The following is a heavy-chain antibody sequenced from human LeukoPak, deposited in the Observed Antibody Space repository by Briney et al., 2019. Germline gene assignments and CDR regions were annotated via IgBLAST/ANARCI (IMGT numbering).Heavy chain of an antibody. CDR1: GFTFDDYG. CDR2: INWNGGST. Sequence: GXSLRLSCAASGFTFDDYGMSWVRQAPGKGLEWVTGINWNGGSTGYADSVKGGFTISRDNAKNSLYLQMNSLRAEDTALYYCAGILRYFDRTGYFDYWGQGTLVTVSS. D-gene: IGHD3-9*01. V-gene: IGHV3-20*04. CDR3: AGILRYFDRTGYFDY. J-gene: IGHJ4*02.